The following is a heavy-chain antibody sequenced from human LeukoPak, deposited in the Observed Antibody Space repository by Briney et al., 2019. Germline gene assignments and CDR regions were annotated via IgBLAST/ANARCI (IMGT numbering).Heavy chain of an antibody. V-gene: IGHV3-30*02. D-gene: IGHD6-13*01. Sequence: GGSLRLSCAASGFTFSSYGMHWVRQAPGKGLEWVAFIRYDGSGKYYGDSVKGRFTISRDISKNTLHLRMNSLRAEDTAVYYCAKVASIAAAGEFGSWGQGTLVTVSS. CDR1: GFTFSSYG. CDR3: AKVASIAAAGEFGS. J-gene: IGHJ4*02. CDR2: IRYDGSGK.